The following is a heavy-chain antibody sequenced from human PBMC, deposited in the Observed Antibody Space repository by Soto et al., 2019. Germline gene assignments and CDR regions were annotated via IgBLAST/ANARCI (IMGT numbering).Heavy chain of an antibody. CDR1: GYTFTSYG. V-gene: IGHV1-18*01. D-gene: IGHD4-17*01. J-gene: IGHJ5*02. CDR2: INAYNGNT. CDR3: AGVLRPFDP. Sequence: QVQLVQSGAEVKKPGASVKVSCKASGYTFTSYGISWVRQAPGQRLEWMGWINAYNGNTNYAQKLQGRATMTTDTSTSRVYMELTSLKSDATAVYYCAGVLRPFDPGGEGTLVTVTS.